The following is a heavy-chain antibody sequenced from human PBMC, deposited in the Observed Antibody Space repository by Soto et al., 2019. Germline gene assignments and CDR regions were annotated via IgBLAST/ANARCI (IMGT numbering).Heavy chain of an antibody. CDR1: GFTFSSYG. CDR3: AKDLESGTSYYGMDV. J-gene: IGHJ6*02. D-gene: IGHD1-7*01. V-gene: IGHV3-30*18. Sequence: QVQLVESGGGVVQPGRSLRLSCTASGFTFSSYGMHWVRQAPGKGLEWVAVISYDGSNKYYADSVKGRFTISRDNSKNTLYLQMNSLRAEDTAVSYCAKDLESGTSYYGMDVWGQGTTVTVSS. CDR2: ISYDGSNK.